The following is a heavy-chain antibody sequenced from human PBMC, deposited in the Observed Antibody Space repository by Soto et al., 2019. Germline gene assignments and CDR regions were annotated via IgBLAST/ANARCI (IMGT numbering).Heavy chain of an antibody. CDR3: ARGYYDFWSGPYYFDY. D-gene: IGHD3-3*01. CDR1: GGSISSYY. Sequence: PSETLSLTCTVSGGSISSYYWSWMRQPPGKGLEWIGYIYYSGSTNYNPSLKSRVTISVDTSKNQFSLKLSSVTAADTAVYYCARGYYDFWSGPYYFDYWGQGTLVTVS. CDR2: IYYSGST. V-gene: IGHV4-59*01. J-gene: IGHJ4*02.